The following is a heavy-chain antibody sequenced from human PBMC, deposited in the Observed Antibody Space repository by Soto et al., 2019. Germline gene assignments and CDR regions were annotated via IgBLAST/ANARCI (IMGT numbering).Heavy chain of an antibody. J-gene: IGHJ5*02. Sequence: PSETLSLTCTVSGGSISTSGYYWGWIRQPPGKGLEWVGYIYFGGTTSYNPSLKSRVTISLETSNSQFSLRLTSVTAADTAVYYCARLGAYYQSLDPWGLGTLVTVSS. CDR2: IYFGGTT. CDR3: ARLGAYYQSLDP. CDR1: GGSISTSGYY. D-gene: IGHD2-21*01. V-gene: IGHV4-61*05.